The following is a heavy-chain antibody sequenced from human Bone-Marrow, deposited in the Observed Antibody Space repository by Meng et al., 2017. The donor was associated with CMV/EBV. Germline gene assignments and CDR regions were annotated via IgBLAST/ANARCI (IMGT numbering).Heavy chain of an antibody. CDR1: CY. D-gene: IGHD3-16*02. CDR2: IKQGGST. Sequence: CYWRWIRQPPGKGLGWIGEIKQGGSTNYSPSLKSRVTISVDTSKNQFSLKLSSVTAADTAVYYCARTRHCDYVWGSYRQTMNWFDPWGQGTLVTVSS. J-gene: IGHJ5*02. CDR3: ARTRHCDYVWGSYRQTMNWFDP. V-gene: IGHV4-34*01.